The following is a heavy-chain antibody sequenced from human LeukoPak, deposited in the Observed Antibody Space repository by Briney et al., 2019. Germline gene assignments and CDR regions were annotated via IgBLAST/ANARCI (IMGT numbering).Heavy chain of an antibody. CDR1: GFTFSIYA. J-gene: IGHJ3*02. CDR2: IGTSTDT. V-gene: IGHV3-48*01. CDR3: AKVGQGYYDTPGAFDI. D-gene: IGHD3-22*01. Sequence: GGSLRLSCAASGFTFSIYAMNWVRQAPGKGLEWISYIGTSTDTHYADSVKGRFTISRDNAKNSLYLQMNSLRAEDTAVYYCAKVGQGYYDTPGAFDIWGQGTMVTVSS.